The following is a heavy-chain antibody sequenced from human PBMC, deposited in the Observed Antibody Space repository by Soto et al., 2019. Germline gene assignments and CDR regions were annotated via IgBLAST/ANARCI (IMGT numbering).Heavy chain of an antibody. V-gene: IGHV4-34*01. CDR1: GGSFSGYY. D-gene: IGHD3-3*01. CDR2: INHSGST. Sequence: PSETLSLTCAVYGGSFSGYYWSWIRQPPGKGLEWIGEINHSGSTNYNPSLKSRVTISVDTSKNQFSLKLSSVTAADTAVYYCARGPLFWSGSYYFGYWGQGTLVTVS. CDR3: ARGPLFWSGSYYFGY. J-gene: IGHJ4*02.